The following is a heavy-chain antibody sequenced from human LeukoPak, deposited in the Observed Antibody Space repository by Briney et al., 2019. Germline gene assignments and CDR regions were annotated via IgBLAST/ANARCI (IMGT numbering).Heavy chain of an antibody. V-gene: IGHV1-69*13. Sequence: EASVKVSCKASGGTFSSYAISWVRQAPGQGLEWMGGIIPTFGTANYAQKFQGRVTITADESTSTAYMELSSLRSEDTAVYYCAREAGYCSSTSCPHWFDPWGQGTLVTVSS. CDR1: GGTFSSYA. J-gene: IGHJ5*02. CDR2: IIPTFGTA. CDR3: AREAGYCSSTSCPHWFDP. D-gene: IGHD2-2*01.